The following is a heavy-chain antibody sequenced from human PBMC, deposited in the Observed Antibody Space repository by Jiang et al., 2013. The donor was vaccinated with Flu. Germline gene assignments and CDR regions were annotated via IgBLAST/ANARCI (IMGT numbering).Heavy chain of an antibody. CDR3: ARGTYDGRGYYDYYFDY. J-gene: IGHJ4*02. CDR2: TYYRSKWYN. V-gene: IGHV6-1*01. CDR1: GDTVSSSGT. D-gene: IGHD3-22*01. Sequence: SQTLSLTCAISGDTVSSSGTWNWLRQSPSGGLEWLGRTYYRSKWYNDYALSVKSRITISPDTSKNQFSLHMNSVTPEDTAVYHCARGTYDGRGYYDYYFDYWGQGTLVSVSS.